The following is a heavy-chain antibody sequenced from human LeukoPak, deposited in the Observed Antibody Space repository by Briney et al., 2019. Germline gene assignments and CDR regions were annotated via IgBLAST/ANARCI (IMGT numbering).Heavy chain of an antibody. CDR2: IIPILGIA. CDR1: GGTFSSYS. CDR3: ARDGHSSSWYSTWFDP. J-gene: IGHJ5*02. V-gene: IGHV1-69*10. D-gene: IGHD6-13*01. Sequence: SVKVSCKASGGTFSSYSISWVRQAPGQGLEWMGGIIPILGIANYAQKFQGRVTITADKSTSTAYMELSSLRSEDTAVYYCARDGHSSSWYSTWFDPWGQGTLVTVSS.